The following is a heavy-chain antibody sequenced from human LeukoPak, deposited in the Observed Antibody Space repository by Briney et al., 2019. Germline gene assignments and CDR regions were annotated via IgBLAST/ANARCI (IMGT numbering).Heavy chain of an antibody. J-gene: IGHJ4*02. CDR3: ASFSSMAETYYYDSSGYDLFDY. CDR1: GGSTSGGNYY. Sequence: PSETLSLTCIVSGGSTSGGNYYWGWIRRPPGKGLEWIGGISSSGNTYYNPSLKSRVTISVDTSKNQFSLKLSSVTAADTAVYYCASFSSMAETYYYDSSGYDLFDYWGQGTLVTVSS. D-gene: IGHD3-22*01. V-gene: IGHV4-39*01. CDR2: ISSSGNT.